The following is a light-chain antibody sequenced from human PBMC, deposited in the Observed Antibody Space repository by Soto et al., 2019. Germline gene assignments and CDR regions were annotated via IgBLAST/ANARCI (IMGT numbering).Light chain of an antibody. V-gene: IGKV1-17*01. Sequence: DIQMTQSPSSLSASVGDRVTITCRASQGIRNDLAWYQQKPGQAPKRLIYGASSLQSGVPSRCRGRGSGRECTLTINSLQPQDLATYYGLQQNAVPWTFGHGTKGEIK. CDR3: LQQNAVPWT. J-gene: IGKJ1*01. CDR1: QGIRND. CDR2: GAS.